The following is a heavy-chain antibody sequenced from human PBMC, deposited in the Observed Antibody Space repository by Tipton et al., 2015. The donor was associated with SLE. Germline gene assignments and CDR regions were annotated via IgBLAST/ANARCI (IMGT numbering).Heavy chain of an antibody. V-gene: IGHV4-4*07. CDR3: ARTLGAIAHTVYDAFDI. J-gene: IGHJ3*02. Sequence: TLSLTCTVSGGSISTYYWNWIRQPAGKGLELIGRVDTSGSVKFNPTLKSRVTMSLDTSKNQVSLKLTSVTAADTAVYYCARTLGAIAHTVYDAFDIWGQGKMVTVSS. CDR1: GGSISTYY. CDR2: VDTSGSV. D-gene: IGHD1-26*01.